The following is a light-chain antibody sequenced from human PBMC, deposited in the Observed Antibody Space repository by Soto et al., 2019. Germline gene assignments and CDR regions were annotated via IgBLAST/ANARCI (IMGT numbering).Light chain of an antibody. CDR2: GAS. Sequence: NVLTQSPGTLSLSPGERATLSCRASPSVSGSNLAWYQQKPGQAPRLLIYGASSRATGIPDRFSGSGSGTDFTLTISRLEPEDFAVYYCQQYGSSPPITFGQGTRLEL. CDR1: PSVSGSN. J-gene: IGKJ5*01. V-gene: IGKV3-20*01. CDR3: QQYGSSPPIT.